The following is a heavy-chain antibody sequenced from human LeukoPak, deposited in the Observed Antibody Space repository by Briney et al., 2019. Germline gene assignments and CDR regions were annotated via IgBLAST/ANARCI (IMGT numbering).Heavy chain of an antibody. J-gene: IGHJ3*02. CDR1: GYTFTSYG. V-gene: IGHV1-18*01. Sequence: ASVKVSCKASGYTFTSYGISWVRQAPGPGLEWMGWSSGYNDNTNSAQKLQGRVSMTTDTSTRTAFMELRVLRSGDTAGFFFVRDRSPEFGSADYRDAFEIWGQGTMVTVSS. D-gene: IGHD3-3*01. CDR3: VRDRSPEFGSADYRDAFEI. CDR2: SSGYNDNT.